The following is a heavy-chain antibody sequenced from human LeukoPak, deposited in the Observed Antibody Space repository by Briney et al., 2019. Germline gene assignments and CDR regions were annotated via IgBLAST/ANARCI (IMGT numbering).Heavy chain of an antibody. CDR1: GYTFTSYD. V-gene: IGHV1-8*01. Sequence: ASVKVSCKASGYTFTSYDISWVRQATGQGLEWMGWMNPTSGDTEYAQKFQGRITMTMSTSISTAYMEPTSLRSEDTAVYYCARGHNYYGMDVWGQGTTVTVTS. CDR2: MNPTSGDT. J-gene: IGHJ6*02. CDR3: ARGHNYYGMDV.